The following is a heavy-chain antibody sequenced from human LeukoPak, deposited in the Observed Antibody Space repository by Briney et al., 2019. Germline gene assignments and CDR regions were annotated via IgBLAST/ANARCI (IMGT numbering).Heavy chain of an antibody. CDR3: TTEDSSGWWLPGLYYYYGMDV. J-gene: IGHJ6*02. V-gene: IGHV3-15*07. D-gene: IGHD6-19*01. CDR1: GFTFSTYN. CDR2: IKSKTDGGTT. Sequence: PGGSLRLSCAASGFTFSTYNMDWVRQAPGKGLEWVGRIKSKTDGGTTDYAAPVKGRFTISRDDSKNTLYLQMNSLKTEDTAVYYCTTEDSSGWWLPGLYYYYGMDVWGQGTTVTVSS.